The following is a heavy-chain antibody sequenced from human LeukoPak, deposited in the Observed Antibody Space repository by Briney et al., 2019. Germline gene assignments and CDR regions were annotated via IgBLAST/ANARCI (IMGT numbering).Heavy chain of an antibody. Sequence: GGSLRLSCAASGFTFSSYAMSWVRQAPGKGLEWVSTISGSGGSTYYADSVKGRFTIPRDNSKNTLYLQMNSLRAEDTAVYYCAKVVGLQWLVRANFDYWGQGTLVTVSS. CDR3: AKVVGLQWLVRANFDY. V-gene: IGHV3-23*01. J-gene: IGHJ4*02. D-gene: IGHD6-19*01. CDR1: GFTFSSYA. CDR2: ISGSGGST.